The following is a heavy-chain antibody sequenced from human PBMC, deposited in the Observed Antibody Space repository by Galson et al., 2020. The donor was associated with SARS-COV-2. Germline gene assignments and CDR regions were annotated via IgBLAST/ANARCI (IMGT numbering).Heavy chain of an antibody. J-gene: IGHJ5*02. CDR3: ASLNPYRT. V-gene: IGHV4-59*01. D-gene: IGHD3-16*02. CDR2: VSYSGGA. Sequence: SETLSLTFTVSGASISSYYWSWIRQPPGKGLEWIGFVSYSGGANSNPSLKSRVTISVDTSKNQFSLKLTSVTTADTAVYYCASLNPYRTWGQGTLVTVSS. CDR1: GASISSYY.